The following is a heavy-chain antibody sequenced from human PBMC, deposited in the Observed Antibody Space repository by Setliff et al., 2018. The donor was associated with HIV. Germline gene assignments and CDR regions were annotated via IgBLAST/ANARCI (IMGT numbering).Heavy chain of an antibody. D-gene: IGHD4-17*01. J-gene: IGHJ4*02. CDR2: IYHSGST. V-gene: IGHV4-59*04. CDR3: ARYTVDTFFFDY. CDR1: GASISSDS. Sequence: SETLSLTCTVSGASISSDSWSWIRQSPGKGLEWIGSIYHSGSTYYSPSLKSRVIISVDAANEQFSLRLSSVTAADTAVYYCARYTVDTFFFDYWGQGRLVTVSS.